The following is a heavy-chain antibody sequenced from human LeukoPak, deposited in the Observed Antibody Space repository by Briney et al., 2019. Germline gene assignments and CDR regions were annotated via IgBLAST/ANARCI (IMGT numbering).Heavy chain of an antibody. J-gene: IGHJ5*02. Sequence: GGSLRLSCTASGFTFGDYVMSWVRQAPGKGLEWVGFIRSKAYGGTTEYAASVKGRFTISRDDSKSIAYLQMNILKTEDTAVYYCRRGYYYGSGTPVWFDPWGQGTLVTVSS. CDR3: RRGYYYGSGTPVWFDP. V-gene: IGHV3-49*04. D-gene: IGHD3-10*01. CDR1: GFTFGDYV. CDR2: IRSKAYGGTT.